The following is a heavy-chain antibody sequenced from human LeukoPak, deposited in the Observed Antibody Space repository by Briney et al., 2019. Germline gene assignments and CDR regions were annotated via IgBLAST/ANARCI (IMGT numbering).Heavy chain of an antibody. V-gene: IGHV4-59*01. J-gene: IGHJ4*02. CDR1: GDSISSYY. Sequence: PSETLSLTCIVSGDSISSYYWSWIRQPPGKGLQWIGYIYYSGSTNYNPSLKSRVTIPVDTSKNQFSLKLSSVTAADTAVYYCARTAGDCSSTSCYDYWGQGTLVTVSS. CDR3: ARTAGDCSSTSCYDY. CDR2: IYYSGST. D-gene: IGHD2-2*01.